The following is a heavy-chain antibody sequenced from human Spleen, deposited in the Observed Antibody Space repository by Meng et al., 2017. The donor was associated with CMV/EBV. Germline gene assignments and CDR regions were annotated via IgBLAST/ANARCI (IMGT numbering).Heavy chain of an antibody. CDR3: ARERDSSSWYRHYYYYYPMDV. D-gene: IGHD6-13*01. V-gene: IGHV1-18*04. Sequence: ASVKVSCKASGYNFTGYYVHWVRQAPGQGLEWMGWISTYNGNTNYAQNLQGRVTMTTDTSTSTTYMELRSLRSDDTAVYYCARERDSSSWYRHYYYYYPMDVWGQGTTVTVSS. J-gene: IGHJ6*02. CDR1: GYNFTGYY. CDR2: ISTYNGNT.